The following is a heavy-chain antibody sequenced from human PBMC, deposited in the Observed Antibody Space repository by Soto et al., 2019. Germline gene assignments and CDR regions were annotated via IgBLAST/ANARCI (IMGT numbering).Heavy chain of an antibody. CDR2: INHSGST. J-gene: IGHJ4*02. Sequence: QVQLQQWGAGLLNPSETLSLTCAVYGGSFSGYYWSWIRQPPGKGLEWIGEINHSGSTNYNPSLKSRVTISVDTSKNQFSLKLSSVTAADTAVYYCATFPNARYSYGPNRFDYWGQGTLVTVSS. V-gene: IGHV4-34*01. CDR1: GGSFSGYY. CDR3: ATFPNARYSYGPNRFDY. D-gene: IGHD5-18*01.